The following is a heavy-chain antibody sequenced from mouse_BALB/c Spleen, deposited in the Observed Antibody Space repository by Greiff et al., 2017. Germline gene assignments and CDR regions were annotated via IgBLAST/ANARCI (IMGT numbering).Heavy chain of an antibody. Sequence: EVQGVESGAELVKPGASVKLSCTASGFNIKDTYMHWVKQRPEQGLEWIGRIDPANGNTKYDPKFQGKATITADTSSNTAYLQLSSLTSEDTAVYYCAREVPYAMDYWGQGTSVTVSS. J-gene: IGHJ4*01. CDR2: IDPANGNT. CDR3: AREVPYAMDY. V-gene: IGHV14-3*02. CDR1: GFNIKDTY.